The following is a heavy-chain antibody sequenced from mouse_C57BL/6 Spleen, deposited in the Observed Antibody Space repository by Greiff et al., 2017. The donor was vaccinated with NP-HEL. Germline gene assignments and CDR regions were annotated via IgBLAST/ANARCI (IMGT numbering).Heavy chain of an antibody. CDR2: IYPRDGST. CDR3: ARGIYYDYDAMDY. V-gene: IGHV1-85*01. D-gene: IGHD2-1*01. CDR1: GYTFTSYD. J-gene: IGHJ4*01. Sequence: VQLVESGPELVKPGASVKLSCKASGYTFTSYDINWVKQRPGQGLEWIGWIYPRDGSTKYNEKFKGKATLTVDTSSSTAYMELHSLTSEDSAVYFCARGIYYDYDAMDYWGQGTSVTVSS.